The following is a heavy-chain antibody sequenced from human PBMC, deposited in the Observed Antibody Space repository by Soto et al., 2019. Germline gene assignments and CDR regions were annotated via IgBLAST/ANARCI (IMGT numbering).Heavy chain of an antibody. CDR1: GFTFSSYA. Sequence: GGSLRLSCAASGFTFSSYAMSWVRQAPGKGLEWVSAISGSGGSTYYADSVKGRFTISRDNSKNTLYLQMNSLRAEDTAVYYCAKVNLNSSGWYYYFNYWGQGTLVTVSS. CDR2: ISGSGGST. D-gene: IGHD6-19*01. J-gene: IGHJ4*02. CDR3: AKVNLNSSGWYYYFNY. V-gene: IGHV3-23*01.